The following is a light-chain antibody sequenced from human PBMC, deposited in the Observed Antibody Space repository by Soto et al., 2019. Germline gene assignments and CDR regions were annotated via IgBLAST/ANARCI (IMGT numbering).Light chain of an antibody. Sequence: EIVLTQSPATLSLSPGERATLSCRASQSVNTYLAWYQQKPGQPPRLLIYDASTRATGIPARFSGSGSGTDFTLTISGLEPEDFVVYYCQQRSNPITFGQGTRLEIK. CDR2: DAS. V-gene: IGKV3-11*01. CDR1: QSVNTY. CDR3: QQRSNPIT. J-gene: IGKJ5*01.